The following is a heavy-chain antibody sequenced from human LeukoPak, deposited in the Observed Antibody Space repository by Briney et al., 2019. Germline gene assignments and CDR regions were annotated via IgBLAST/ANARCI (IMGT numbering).Heavy chain of an antibody. J-gene: IGHJ4*02. CDR2: IKQDGSEK. CDR1: GSTFSRYW. D-gene: IGHD3-16*01. CDR3: ARGGSRLLTSYIFDY. V-gene: IGHV3-7*01. Sequence: GGSLRLSCAASGSTFSRYWMSWVRQAPGKGLEWVANIKQDGSEKYYADSVKGRITIFRDNAKNSLYVQVNSLRAEDTAVYYCARGGSRLLTSYIFDYWGQGTLVTVSS.